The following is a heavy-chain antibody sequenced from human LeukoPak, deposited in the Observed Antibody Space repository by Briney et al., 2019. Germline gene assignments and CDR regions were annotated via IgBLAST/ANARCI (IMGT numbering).Heavy chain of an antibody. J-gene: IGHJ4*02. V-gene: IGHV3-48*03. Sequence: PGGSLRLSCAASGFTFSSYEMNWVRQAPGKGLEWVSYISSSGSTIYYADSVKGRFTISRDNAKNSLYLQMNSLRAEDTAVYYCARPYCSGGSCYSNLTFDYWGQGTLVTVSS. CDR2: ISSSGSTI. CDR3: ARPYCSGGSCYSNLTFDY. CDR1: GFTFSSYE. D-gene: IGHD2-15*01.